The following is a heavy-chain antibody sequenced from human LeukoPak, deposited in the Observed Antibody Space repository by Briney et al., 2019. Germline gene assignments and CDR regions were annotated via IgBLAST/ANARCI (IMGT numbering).Heavy chain of an antibody. CDR3: ARDSRERGSYFSPSDLDAFDI. CDR1: GGTFSSYA. V-gene: IGHV1-69*13. Sequence: SVKVSCKASGGTFSSYAISWVRQAPGQGLEWMGGIIPIFGTANYAQKFQGRVTITADESTSTAYMELSSLRSEDTAVYYCARDSRERGSYFSPSDLDAFDIWGRGTMVTVSS. D-gene: IGHD1-26*01. CDR2: IIPIFGTA. J-gene: IGHJ3*02.